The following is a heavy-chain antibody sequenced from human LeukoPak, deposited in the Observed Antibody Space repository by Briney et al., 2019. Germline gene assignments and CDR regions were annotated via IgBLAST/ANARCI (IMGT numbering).Heavy chain of an antibody. CDR3: AGGGDSSSWYVY. V-gene: IGHV4-59*01. J-gene: IGHJ4*02. Sequence: SETLSLTCTVSGGSISSYYWSWIRQPPGKGLEWIGYIYYSGSTNYNPSLKSRVTISVDTSKNQFSLKLSSVTAADTGVYYCAGGGDSSSWYVYWGQGTLVTVSS. D-gene: IGHD6-13*01. CDR2: IYYSGST. CDR1: GGSISSYY.